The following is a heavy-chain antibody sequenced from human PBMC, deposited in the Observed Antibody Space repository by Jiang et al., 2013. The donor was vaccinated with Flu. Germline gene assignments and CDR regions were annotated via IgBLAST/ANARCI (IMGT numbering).Heavy chain of an antibody. CDR2: INTNTGNP. J-gene: IGHJ6*02. Sequence: LEWMGWINTNTGNPTYAQGFTGRFVFSLDTSVSTAYLQICSLKAEDTAVYYCARDSYYDFWSGRLSYYYYGMDVWGQGTTVTVSS. CDR3: ARDSYYDFWSGRLSYYYYGMDV. V-gene: IGHV7-4-1*01. D-gene: IGHD3-3*01.